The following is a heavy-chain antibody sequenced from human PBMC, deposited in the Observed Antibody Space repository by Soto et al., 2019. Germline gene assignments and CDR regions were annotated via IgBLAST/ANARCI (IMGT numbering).Heavy chain of an antibody. Sequence: GSLRLSCAASGFTFSSYSMNWVRQAPGKGLEWVSYISSSSSTIYYADSVKGRFTISRDNAKNSLYLQMNSLRAEDTAVYYCARVGPRYFHWLPDYWGQGTPVTVSS. CDR1: GFTFSSYS. D-gene: IGHD3-9*01. CDR2: ISSSSSTI. V-gene: IGHV3-48*01. CDR3: ARVGPRYFHWLPDY. J-gene: IGHJ4*02.